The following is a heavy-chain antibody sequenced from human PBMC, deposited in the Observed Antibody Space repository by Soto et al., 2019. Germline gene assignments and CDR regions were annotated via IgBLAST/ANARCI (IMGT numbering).Heavy chain of an antibody. CDR1: GYSFINYD. J-gene: IGHJ5*02. CDR2: MNPDSGNT. Sequence: GXSVKVSCKASGYSFINYDINWVRQAPGQGLEWVGWMNPDSGNTVYAQNFQGRVTMTGNTSISSVYMELSSLTSEDTAVYYCARRRGSNGWFDLWGQGTLVTVSS. CDR3: ARRRGSNGWFDL. V-gene: IGHV1-8*01. D-gene: IGHD2-8*01.